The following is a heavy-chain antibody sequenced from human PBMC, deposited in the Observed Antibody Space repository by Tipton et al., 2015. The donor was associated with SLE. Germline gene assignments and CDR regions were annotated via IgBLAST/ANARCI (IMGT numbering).Heavy chain of an antibody. CDR2: IKSKTDGGTT. V-gene: IGHV3-15*01. Sequence: LTCTVSGGSISSCYWSWIRQPPGKGLEWVGRIKSKTDGGTTDYAAPVKGRFTISRDDSKNTLYLQMNSLKTEDTAVYYCTTEFDYYGSGSYGETLDYWGQGTLVTVPS. CDR3: TTEFDYYGSGSYGETLDY. D-gene: IGHD3-10*01. CDR1: GGSISSCY. J-gene: IGHJ4*02.